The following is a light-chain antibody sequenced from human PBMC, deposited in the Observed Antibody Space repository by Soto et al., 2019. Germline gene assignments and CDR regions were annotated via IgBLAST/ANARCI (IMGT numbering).Light chain of an antibody. J-gene: IGLJ1*01. CDR1: SSDVGSYNR. CDR3: SSYTTSRTYV. CDR2: DVS. V-gene: IGLV2-18*02. Sequence: QSVLTQPPSVSGSPGQSVAISCTGTSSDVGSYNRVSWYQQPPGTAPKLMIFDVSNRPSGVPDRFSGSKSGNTASLTISGLQAEDEAYYYCSSYTTSRTYVFGTGTKVTVL.